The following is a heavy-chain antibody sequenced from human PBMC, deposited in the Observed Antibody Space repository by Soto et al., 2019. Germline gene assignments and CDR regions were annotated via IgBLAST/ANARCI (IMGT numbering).Heavy chain of an antibody. CDR3: ARGGNYDILTGFPYYFYY. V-gene: IGHV4-4*02. CDR2: IYHSGST. Sequence: SETLSLTCAVSGGSISSVNWWSWVRQPPGKGLEWIGEIYHSGSTNYNPSLKSRVTISVDKSKNQFSLKLSSVTAADTAVYYCARGGNYDILTGFPYYFYYWGQGTLVTVSS. CDR1: GGSISSVNW. J-gene: IGHJ4*02. D-gene: IGHD3-9*01.